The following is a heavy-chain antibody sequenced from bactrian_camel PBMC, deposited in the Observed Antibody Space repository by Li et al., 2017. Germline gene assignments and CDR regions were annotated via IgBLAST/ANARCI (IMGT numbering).Heavy chain of an antibody. CDR2: LRTSDGSI. CDR1: GYTDSVAV. D-gene: IGHD5*01. CDR3: AAETTYGPPGCYSVGYST. V-gene: IGHV3S68*01. J-gene: IGHJ4*01. Sequence: HVQLVESGAGSVEAGGSLRLSCTMSGYTDSVAVMGWYRQAPGKERELVSRLRTSDGSINYAASVKGRFTISKDHAKNILYLQMNNLKPEDSGMYSCAAETTYGPPGCYSVGYSTWGQGTQVTVS.